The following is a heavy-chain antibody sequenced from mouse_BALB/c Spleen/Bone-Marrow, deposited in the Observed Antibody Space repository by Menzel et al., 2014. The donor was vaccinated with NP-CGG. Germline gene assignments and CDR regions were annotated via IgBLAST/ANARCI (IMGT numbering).Heavy chain of an antibody. CDR1: GYTFTDYA. CDR3: ARSGKVRNARDY. Sequence: QVQLQQSGAELVRPGVSVKISCKGSGYTFTDYAVHWAKQSHTKSLEWIGLISSYYGDATYNQKFKGKATMTVDKSSSTAFLELARLTSEDSAIYYCARSGKVRNARDYWGQGTSVTVSS. CDR2: ISSYYGDA. V-gene: IGHV1-67*01. D-gene: IGHD2-14*01. J-gene: IGHJ4*01.